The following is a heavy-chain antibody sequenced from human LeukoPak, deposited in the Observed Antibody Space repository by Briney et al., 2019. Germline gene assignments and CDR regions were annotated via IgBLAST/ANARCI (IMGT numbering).Heavy chain of an antibody. D-gene: IGHD3-3*01. CDR3: ARENFWSGYYYYYMDV. J-gene: IGHJ6*03. CDR2: INPNSGGT. Sequence: ASVKVSCKASGYTFTGYYMHWVRQAPGQGLEWMGWINPNSGGTNYAQKFQGRVTMTRDTSISTAYMELSRLRSDDTAVYYCARENFWSGYYYYYMDVWGKGTTVTVSS. V-gene: IGHV1-2*02. CDR1: GYTFTGYY.